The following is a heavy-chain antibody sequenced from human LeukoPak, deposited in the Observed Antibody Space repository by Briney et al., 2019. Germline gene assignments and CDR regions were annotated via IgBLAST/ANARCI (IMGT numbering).Heavy chain of an antibody. Sequence: SETLSLTCTVSGGSISSGDYYWSWIRQPPGKGLEWIGYIYYSGSTYYNPSLKSRVTISVDTSKNQFSLKLSSVTAADTAVYYCARGQDFWSGYYPFYCFDYWGQGTLVTVSS. V-gene: IGHV4-30-4*02. J-gene: IGHJ4*02. CDR2: IYYSGST. D-gene: IGHD3-3*01. CDR3: ARGQDFWSGYYPFYCFDY. CDR1: GGSISSGDYY.